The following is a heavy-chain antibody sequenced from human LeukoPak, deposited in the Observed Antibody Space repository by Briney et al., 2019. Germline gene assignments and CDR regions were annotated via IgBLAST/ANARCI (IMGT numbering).Heavy chain of an antibody. CDR2: ISYDGSNK. J-gene: IGHJ4*02. D-gene: IGHD6-19*01. V-gene: IGHV3-30-3*01. Sequence: GGSLRLSCAASGFTFSSYAMHWVRQAPGKGLEWVAVISYDGSNKYYADSVKGRFTISRDNSKNTLYLQMNSLRAEDTAVYYCARGIISARSGWYVFRSYYFDYWGQGTLVTVSS. CDR3: ARGIISARSGWYVFRSYYFDY. CDR1: GFTFSSYA.